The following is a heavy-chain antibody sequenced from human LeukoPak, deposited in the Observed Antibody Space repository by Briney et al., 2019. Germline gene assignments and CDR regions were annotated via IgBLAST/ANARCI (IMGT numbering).Heavy chain of an antibody. J-gene: IGHJ3*02. CDR2: IYSGGST. CDR3: ARDHGDCSSTCCQWEAFDI. Sequence: GGSLRLSCAASGFTVSSNYMSWVRQAPGKGLEWVSVIYSGGSTYYADSVKGRFTISRDNSKNTLYLQMNSLRAEDTAVYYCARDHGDCSSTCCQWEAFDIWGQGTMVTVSS. D-gene: IGHD2-2*01. V-gene: IGHV3-53*01. CDR1: GFTVSSNY.